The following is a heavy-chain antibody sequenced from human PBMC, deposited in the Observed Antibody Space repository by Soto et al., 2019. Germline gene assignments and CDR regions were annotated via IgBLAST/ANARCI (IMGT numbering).Heavy chain of an antibody. Sequence: SETLSLTCAVSSGSISSSNWWSWVRQPPGKGLEWIGEIYHSGSTNYNPSLKSRVTISVDKSKNQFSLKLSSVTAADTAVYYCARGTSSSWYSDWFDPWGQGTLVTVSS. CDR2: IYHSGST. CDR1: SGSISSSNW. J-gene: IGHJ5*02. D-gene: IGHD6-13*01. CDR3: ARGTSSSWYSDWFDP. V-gene: IGHV4-4*02.